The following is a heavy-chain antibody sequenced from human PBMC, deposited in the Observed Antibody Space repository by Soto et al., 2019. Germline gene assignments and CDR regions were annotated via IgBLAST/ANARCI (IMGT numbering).Heavy chain of an antibody. CDR1: GYTFTSYG. CDR3: AREVEVHTPVFGA. V-gene: IGHV1-18*01. D-gene: IGHD2-2*01. J-gene: IGHJ5*02. Sequence: ASVKVSCKASGYTFTSYGISWVRQAPGQGLEWMGWISAYNGNTNYEQKLQGRVSITTDTSTSTAYMELRSLRSDDTAVYYCAREVEVHTPVFGAWGQGTLVTVSS. CDR2: ISAYNGNT.